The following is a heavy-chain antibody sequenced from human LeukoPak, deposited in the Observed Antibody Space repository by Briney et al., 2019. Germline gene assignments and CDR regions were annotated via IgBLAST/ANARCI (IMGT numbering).Heavy chain of an antibody. D-gene: IGHD6-13*01. CDR1: GGSISSGDYY. J-gene: IGHJ4*02. CDR3: ARRYVRVTTRAAAGIDY. Sequence: PSETLSLTCTVSGGSISSGDYYWSWIRQPPGKGLKWIGYIYYSGSTYYNPSLKSRVTISVDTSKNQFSLKLSSVTAADTAVYYCARRYVRVTTRAAAGIDYWGQGTLVTVSS. CDR2: IYYSGST. V-gene: IGHV4-30-4*08.